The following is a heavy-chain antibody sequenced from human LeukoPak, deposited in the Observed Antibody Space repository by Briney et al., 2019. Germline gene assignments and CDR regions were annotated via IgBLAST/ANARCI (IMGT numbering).Heavy chain of an antibody. D-gene: IGHD6-19*01. Sequence: PGGSLRLSCAASGFIFSSFSMNWVRQVPGKGLEWVSSISSSSTYIFYADSVKGRFTISRDNSKNTLYLQMNSLRAEDTAVYYCAKGTGSGYSSSGLWGQGTLVTVSS. CDR2: ISSSSTYI. V-gene: IGHV3-21*04. CDR1: GFIFSSFS. CDR3: AKGTGSGYSSSGL. J-gene: IGHJ4*02.